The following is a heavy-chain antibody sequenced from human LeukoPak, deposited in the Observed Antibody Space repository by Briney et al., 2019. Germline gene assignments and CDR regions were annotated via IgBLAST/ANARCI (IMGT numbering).Heavy chain of an antibody. Sequence: SETLSLTCTLSGGSISSYYWSWIRQPPGKGLEWIGYIYYSGSTNHNPSLKSRVTISVDTSKNQFSLKLSSVTAADTAVYYCARRGYCSGGSCYYYYYMDVWGKGTTVTVSS. J-gene: IGHJ6*03. CDR3: ARRGYCSGGSCYYYYYMDV. CDR1: GGSISSYY. D-gene: IGHD2-15*01. CDR2: IYYSGST. V-gene: IGHV4-59*01.